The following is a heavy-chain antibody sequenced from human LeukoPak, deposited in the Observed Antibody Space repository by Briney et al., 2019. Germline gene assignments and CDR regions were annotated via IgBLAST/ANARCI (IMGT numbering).Heavy chain of an antibody. V-gene: IGHV1-2*02. CDR2: IDPNTGRT. D-gene: IGHD3-10*01. CDR1: GYTLTDYY. CDR3: ARTPVVVIRGVIEDGMDV. Sequence: ASVKVSCKPSGYTLTDYYLHWVRQAPGQGLEWMGWIDPNTGRTVYAQDFQGRLTLTRDTSVSTTYMDLRGLGSDDTAVYYCARTPVVVIRGVIEDGMDVWGQGTTVTVSS. J-gene: IGHJ6*02.